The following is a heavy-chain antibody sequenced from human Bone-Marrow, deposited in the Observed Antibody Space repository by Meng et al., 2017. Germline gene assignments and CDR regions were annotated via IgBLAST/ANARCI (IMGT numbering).Heavy chain of an antibody. Sequence: GRLGESGGGLGEAGVSLRLSCVASGFTFSDAWMSWVRQAPGKGLEWVGRNKSKPDGETSDYSKTVTDRFTISRDDSKNTLYLQMNSLKIEDTAVDYCAWDDRAKFDYWGQGTLVTVSS. J-gene: IGHJ4*02. CDR1: GFTFSDAW. CDR3: AWDDRAKFDY. V-gene: IGHV3-15*01. D-gene: IGHD1-1*01. CDR2: NKSKPDGETS.